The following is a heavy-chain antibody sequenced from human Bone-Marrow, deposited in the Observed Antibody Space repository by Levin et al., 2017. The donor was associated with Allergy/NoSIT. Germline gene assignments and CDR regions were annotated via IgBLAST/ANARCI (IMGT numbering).Heavy chain of an antibody. Sequence: GESLKISCTASGFTFGDYAMSWFRQAPGKGLEWVGFIRSKAYGGTTEYAASVKGRFTISRDDSKSIAYLQMNSLKTEDTAVYYCTRDRALWFGELLGFAFDIWGQGTMVTVSS. D-gene: IGHD3-10*01. CDR2: IRSKAYGGTT. V-gene: IGHV3-49*03. J-gene: IGHJ3*02. CDR3: TRDRALWFGELLGFAFDI. CDR1: GFTFGDYA.